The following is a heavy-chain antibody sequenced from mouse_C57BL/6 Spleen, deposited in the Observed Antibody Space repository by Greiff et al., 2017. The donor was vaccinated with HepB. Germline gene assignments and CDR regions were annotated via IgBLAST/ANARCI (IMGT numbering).Heavy chain of an antibody. CDR2: FDPSDSYT. D-gene: IGHD1-1*02. CDR3: ARGGWGY. CDR1: GYTFTSYW. V-gene: IGHV1-69*01. J-gene: IGHJ4*01. Sequence: VQLQQSGAELVMPGASVKLSCKASGYTFTSYWMHWVKQRPGQGLEWIGEFDPSDSYTNYNQKFKGKSTLTVDKSSSTAYMQLSSLTSEDSAVYYCARGGWGYWGQGTSVTVSS.